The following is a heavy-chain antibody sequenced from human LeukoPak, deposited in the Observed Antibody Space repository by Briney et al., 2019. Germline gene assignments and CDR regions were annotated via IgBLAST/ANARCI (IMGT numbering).Heavy chain of an antibody. CDR3: VRDLDY. V-gene: IGHV3-7*03. CDR1: GFTFSSYW. J-gene: IGHJ4*02. Sequence: SGGSLRLSCTASGFTFSSYWMSWVRQAPGKGLEWVANIKQDGGDKYYVDSVKGRFTISRDNAKNSLYLQMNSLRAEDTAMYYCVRDLDYWGQGTLVTVSS. CDR2: IKQDGGDK.